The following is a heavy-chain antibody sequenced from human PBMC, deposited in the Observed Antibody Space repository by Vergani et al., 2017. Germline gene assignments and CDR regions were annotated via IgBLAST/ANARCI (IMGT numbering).Heavy chain of an antibody. CDR2: AIPILGIA. Sequence: QVQLVQSGAEVKKPGSSVKVSCKASGGTFSSYTISWVRQAPGQGLEWMGRAIPILGIANYAQKFQGRVTITADKSTSTAYMEMSSLRSEYTAVYYCGRDGESYYYCYGMDVWGQGTMVTVSS. CDR3: GRDGESYYYCYGMDV. D-gene: IGHD4-17*01. V-gene: IGHV1-69*09. J-gene: IGHJ6*02. CDR1: GGTFSSYT.